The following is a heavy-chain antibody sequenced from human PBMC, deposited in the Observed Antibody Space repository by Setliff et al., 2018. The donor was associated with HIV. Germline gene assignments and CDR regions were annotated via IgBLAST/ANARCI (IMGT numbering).Heavy chain of an antibody. CDR1: GGTFSSYA. CDR3: ARFDHYGDYGRIGDAFDI. J-gene: IGHJ3*02. D-gene: IGHD4-17*01. CDR2: IIPIFGTA. V-gene: IGHV1-69*13. Sequence: ASVKVSCKASGGTFSSYAISWVRQAPGQGLEWMGGIIPIFGTANYAQKFQGRVTITADELTSTAYMELSSLRAEDTAVYYCARFDHYGDYGRIGDAFDIWGQGTMVTVSS.